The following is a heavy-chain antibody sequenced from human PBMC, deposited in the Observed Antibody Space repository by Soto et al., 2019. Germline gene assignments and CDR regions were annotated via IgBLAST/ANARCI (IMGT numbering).Heavy chain of an antibody. CDR1: GGSVRSGNHF. J-gene: IGHJ6*02. Sequence: SETLSLTCSVSGGSVRSGNHFWNWIRQPPGRGLEWLGYMYYTGVTNYNPSLKSRVRMSVDTSKNEFSLELTSLTAADTAVYYCARGGEPLGYYGLDVWGQGNTVTVSS. CDR2: MYYTGVT. CDR3: ARGGEPLGYYGLDV. V-gene: IGHV4-61*01.